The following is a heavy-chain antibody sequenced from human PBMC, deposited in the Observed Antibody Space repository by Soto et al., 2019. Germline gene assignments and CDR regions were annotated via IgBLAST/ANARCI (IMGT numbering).Heavy chain of an antibody. CDR2: IIPIFGTA. V-gene: IGHV1-69*13. Sequence: SVKVSCKASGGTFSSYAISWVRQAPGQGLEWMGGIIPIFGTANYAQKFQGRVTITADESTSTAYMELSSLRSEDTAVYYCARGVATRYYYYGMDVWGQGTTVTGSS. CDR3: ARGVATRYYYYGMDV. D-gene: IGHD5-12*01. CDR1: GGTFSSYA. J-gene: IGHJ6*02.